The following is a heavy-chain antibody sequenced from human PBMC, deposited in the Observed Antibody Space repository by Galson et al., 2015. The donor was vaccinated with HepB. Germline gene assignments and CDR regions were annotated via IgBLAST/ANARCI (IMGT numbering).Heavy chain of an antibody. V-gene: IGHV1-18*01. J-gene: IGHJ3*02. D-gene: IGHD2-2*02. Sequence: SVKVSCKASGYTFTSYGISWVRQAPGQGLEWMGWISAYNGNTNYAQKLQGRVTMTTDTSTSTAYMELRSLRSDDTAVYYCARDPYSAIHFDERGHGAFDIWGQGTMVTVSS. CDR2: ISAYNGNT. CDR3: ARDPYSAIHFDERGHGAFDI. CDR1: GYTFTSYG.